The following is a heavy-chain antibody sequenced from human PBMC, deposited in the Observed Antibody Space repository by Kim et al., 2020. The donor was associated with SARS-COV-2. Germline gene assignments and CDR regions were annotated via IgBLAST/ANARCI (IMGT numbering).Heavy chain of an antibody. D-gene: IGHD2-15*01. CDR3: ARMVVAARGFDY. V-gene: IGHV4-31*02. J-gene: IGHJ4*02. Sequence: YYNPSLKSRVTISVDTSKSQFSLKLSSVTDADPAVYYCARMVVAARGFDYWGQGTLVTVSS.